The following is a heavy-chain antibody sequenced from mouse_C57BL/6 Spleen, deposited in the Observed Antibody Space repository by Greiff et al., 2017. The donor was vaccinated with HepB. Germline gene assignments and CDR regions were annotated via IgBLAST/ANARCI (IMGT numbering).Heavy chain of an antibody. CDR1: GFTFSDYG. CDR2: ISSGSSTI. V-gene: IGHV5-17*01. Sequence: DVQLQESGGGLVKPGGSLKLSCAASGFTFSDYGMHWVRQAPEKGLEWVAYISSGSSTIYYADTVKGRFTISRDNAKNTLFLQMTSLRSEDTAMYYCANYGSSSYYAMDYWGQGTSVTVSS. CDR3: ANYGSSSYYAMDY. J-gene: IGHJ4*01. D-gene: IGHD1-1*01.